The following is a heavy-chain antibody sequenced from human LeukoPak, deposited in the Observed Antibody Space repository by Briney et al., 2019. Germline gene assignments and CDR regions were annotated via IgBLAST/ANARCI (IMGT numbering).Heavy chain of an antibody. V-gene: IGHV3-9*01. D-gene: IGHD2-2*01. J-gene: IGHJ1*01. Sequence: PGGSLRLSCAASGFTLDDYAIHWVRQAPGKGLEWVSGIGRYSGNIGYADSVKGRFTISRDNAKNSLYLQMNSLRAEDTAVYYCARDHAYCSSTSCTASGHWGQGTLVTVSS. CDR3: ARDHAYCSSTSCTASGH. CDR1: GFTLDDYA. CDR2: IGRYSGNI.